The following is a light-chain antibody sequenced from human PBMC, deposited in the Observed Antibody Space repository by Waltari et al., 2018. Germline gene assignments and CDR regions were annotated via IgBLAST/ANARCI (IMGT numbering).Light chain of an antibody. CDR1: SSDVGGYNY. Sequence: HSALTQPASVSGSPGQSITISCTGTSSDVGGYNYVSWYQQHPGKAPKLLIFDVSNWPSGVSSRFSGSKSGNTASLTISGRQAEDEADYYCSSYVSSDTLELFGGGTSLTVL. J-gene: IGLJ2*01. V-gene: IGLV2-14*03. CDR2: DVS. CDR3: SSYVSSDTLEL.